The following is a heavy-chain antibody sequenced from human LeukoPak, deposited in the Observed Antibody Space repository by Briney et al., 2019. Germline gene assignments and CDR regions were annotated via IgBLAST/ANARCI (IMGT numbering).Heavy chain of an antibody. CDR3: ARDNFSPITIFGVVILDAFDI. CDR2: ISAYNGNT. Sequence: ASVKVSCKASGYTFTGYYMHWVRQAPGQGLEWMGWISAYNGNTNYAQKLQGRVTMTTDTSTSTAYMELRSLRSDDTAVYYCARDNFSPITIFGVVILDAFDIWGQGTMVTVSS. V-gene: IGHV1-18*04. D-gene: IGHD3-3*01. J-gene: IGHJ3*02. CDR1: GYTFTGYY.